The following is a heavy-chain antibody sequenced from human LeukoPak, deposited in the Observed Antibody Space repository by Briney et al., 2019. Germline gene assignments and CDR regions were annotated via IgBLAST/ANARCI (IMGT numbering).Heavy chain of an antibody. CDR3: AKELQYYDFWSGYYGMDV. CDR1: GFSFSSYG. CDR2: IWYDGSKK. J-gene: IGHJ6*02. V-gene: IGHV3-33*06. Sequence: PGRSLRLSCAASGFSFSSYGMHWVRQAPGKGLEWVAVIWYDGSKKYYADSVKGRFIISRDNSRNTLYLQMNSLRAEDTAVYYCAKELQYYDFWSGYYGMDVWGQGTTVTVSS. D-gene: IGHD3-3*01.